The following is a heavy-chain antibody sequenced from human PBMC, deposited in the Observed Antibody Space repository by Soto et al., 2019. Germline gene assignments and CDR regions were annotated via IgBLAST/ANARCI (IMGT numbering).Heavy chain of an antibody. Sequence: PGGSLRLSCTASGFTFGDYAMSWLRQAPGKGLEWVGFIRSKAYGGTTEYAASVKGRFTISRDDSKSIAYLQMNSLKTEDTAVYYCTRVYIRIPSPYPWNYMFIGAFDIWGQGTMVTVSS. CDR3: TRVYIRIPSPYPWNYMFIGAFDI. D-gene: IGHD1-7*01. V-gene: IGHV3-49*03. CDR2: IRSKAYGGTT. J-gene: IGHJ3*02. CDR1: GFTFGDYA.